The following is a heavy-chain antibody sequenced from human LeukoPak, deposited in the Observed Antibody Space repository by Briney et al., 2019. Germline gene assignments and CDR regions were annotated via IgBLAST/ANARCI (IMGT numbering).Heavy chain of an antibody. D-gene: IGHD3-9*01. Sequence: PGGSLRLSCAASGFTFSSYAVSWVRQAPGKGLEWVSAISGSGGSTYYADSVKGRFTISRDNSKNTLYLQMNSLRAEDTAVYYCAKDERHVLRYFDWLLYFDYWGQGTLVTVSS. CDR2: ISGSGGST. CDR1: GFTFSSYA. V-gene: IGHV3-23*01. J-gene: IGHJ4*02. CDR3: AKDERHVLRYFDWLLYFDY.